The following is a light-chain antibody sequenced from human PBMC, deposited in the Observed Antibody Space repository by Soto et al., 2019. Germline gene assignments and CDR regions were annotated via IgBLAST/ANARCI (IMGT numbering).Light chain of an antibody. CDR3: QQSYSTSIT. Sequence: SQMSHSPSSLSTSVGDSVTITCRASQSISSYLNWYQQKPGKAPKLLIFAASSLQSGVPSRFSGSGSGTDFTLTISSLQPEDFATYYCQQSYSTSITFGQGTRLEIK. V-gene: IGKV1-39*01. J-gene: IGKJ5*01. CDR2: AAS. CDR1: QSISSY.